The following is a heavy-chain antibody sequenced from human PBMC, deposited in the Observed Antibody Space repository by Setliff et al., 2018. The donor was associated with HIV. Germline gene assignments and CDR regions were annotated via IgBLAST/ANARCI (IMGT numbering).Heavy chain of an antibody. CDR1: GYTFTSYH. J-gene: IGHJ3*02. V-gene: IGHV1-46*01. CDR2: INPSGGST. Sequence: ASVKVSCKASGYTFTSYHMHWVRQAPGQGLEWMGIINPSGGSTSYAQKFQGRVTMTRDTSTSTVYMELSSLRSEDTAVYYCARDRPYSNYRYDAFDIWGQGTMVTVSS. D-gene: IGHD4-4*01. CDR3: ARDRPYSNYRYDAFDI.